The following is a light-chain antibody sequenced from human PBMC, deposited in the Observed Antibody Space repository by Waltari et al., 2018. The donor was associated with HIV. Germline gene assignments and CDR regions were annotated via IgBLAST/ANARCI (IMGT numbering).Light chain of an antibody. CDR2: ETS. Sequence: ELVLTQSPATLSVSPGERAILSCRASQSVSRHFAWYQQKSGQAPRLLIYETSTRAAGTPGRFTGSGSGTDFALTITGVEPADVAVYYCQQRGTWPPVTFGGGTKVEI. V-gene: IGKV3-11*01. CDR3: QQRGTWPPVT. J-gene: IGKJ4*01. CDR1: QSVSRH.